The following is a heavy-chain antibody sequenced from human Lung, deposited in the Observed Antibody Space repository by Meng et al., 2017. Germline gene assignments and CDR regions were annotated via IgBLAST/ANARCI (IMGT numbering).Heavy chain of an antibody. Sequence: EVPLVGSGGGLVQPGGSLRLSCAASGFSFSSYAMSWVRHAPGKGLEWVSALSGGGFTTYYADSVKGRFAISRHNSKNTLYLQMNSLRAEDTALYYCAKYSYGLGDYLDYWGQGALVTVSS. CDR3: AKYSYGLGDYLDY. CDR2: LSGGGFTT. D-gene: IGHD3-10*01. V-gene: IGHV3-23*04. CDR1: GFSFSSYA. J-gene: IGHJ4*02.